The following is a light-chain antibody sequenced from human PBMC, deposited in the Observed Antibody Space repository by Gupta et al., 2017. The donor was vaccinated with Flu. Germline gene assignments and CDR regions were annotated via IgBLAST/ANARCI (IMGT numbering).Light chain of an antibody. CDR2: AAS. CDR3: QQSKTTPRT. Sequence: DIQMNQSPSSLSASVGDRVTITCRASQSVSGFLNWYQQKPGKAPKLLIYAASALQSGVPPRVSGSGSVTDFTLTTSSLQPEDFATYYCQQSKTTPRTFGQGTKVEIK. J-gene: IGKJ1*01. CDR1: QSVSGF. V-gene: IGKV1-39*01.